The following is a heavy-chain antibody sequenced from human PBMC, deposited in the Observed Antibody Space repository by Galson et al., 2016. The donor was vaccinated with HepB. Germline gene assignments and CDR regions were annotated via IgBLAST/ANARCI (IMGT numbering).Heavy chain of an antibody. D-gene: IGHD4-11*01. CDR3: ARLTLNVHSKSGCVS. CDR1: GGSIRSSDSY. V-gene: IGHV4-39*07. J-gene: IGHJ5*01. CDR2: MFYSGAP. Sequence: SETLSLTCTVSGGSIRSSDSYWGWTRQPPGKGLESIGSMFYSGAPYLNPSLKSRVTISVDTSKNQFSLKLRSVTAADTAVYFCARLTLNVHSKSGCVSWVQGTLVTVSS.